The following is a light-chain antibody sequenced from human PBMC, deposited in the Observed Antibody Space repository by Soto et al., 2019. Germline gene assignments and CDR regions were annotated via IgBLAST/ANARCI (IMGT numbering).Light chain of an antibody. J-gene: IGLJ2*01. CDR3: SSYTRRSSVV. CDR2: AVS. V-gene: IGLV2-14*03. Sequence: QSVLTQPASVSGSPGQSITISCTGTSSDIGTYNYVSWYQQHPGKAPKLMIFAVSNRPSGVSNRFSGSKSDNTASLTISGLQAEDEDDYFCSSYTRRSSVVFGGGTKLTVL. CDR1: SSDIGTYNY.